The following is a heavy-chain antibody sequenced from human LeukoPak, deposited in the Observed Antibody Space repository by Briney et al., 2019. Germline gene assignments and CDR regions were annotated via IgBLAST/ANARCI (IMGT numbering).Heavy chain of an antibody. CDR1: GYSFTSYW. J-gene: IGHJ4*02. CDR2: IYPGDSDT. Sequence: LKISCKDSGYSFTSYWIGWVRQMPGKGLEWMGIIYPGDSDTRYSPSFQGQVTISADKSINTAYLQWSSLKASDTAIYYCARRGEAMDPFDYWGQGTPVTVSS. D-gene: IGHD5-18*01. CDR3: ARRGEAMDPFDY. V-gene: IGHV5-51*01.